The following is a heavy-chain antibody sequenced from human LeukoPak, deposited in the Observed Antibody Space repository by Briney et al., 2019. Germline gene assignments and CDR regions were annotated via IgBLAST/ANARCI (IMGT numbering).Heavy chain of an antibody. J-gene: IGHJ4*02. CDR1: GFTFSSYG. V-gene: IGHV3-33*01. CDR2: IWYDGSNK. CDR3: ARDWQTTNYYVDY. D-gene: IGHD3-10*02. Sequence: GGSLRLSCAASGFTFSSYGMHWVRQAPGKGLEWVAVIWYDGSNKYYADSVKGRFTISRDNSKNTLYLQMNSLRAEDTAVYYCARDWQTTNYYVDYWGQGTLVAVSS.